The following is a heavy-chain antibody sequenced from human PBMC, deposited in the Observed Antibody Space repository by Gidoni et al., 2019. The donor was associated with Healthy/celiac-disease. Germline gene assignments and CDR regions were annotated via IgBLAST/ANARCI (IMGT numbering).Heavy chain of an antibody. V-gene: IGHV4-31*03. Sequence: QVQLQESGPGLVKPSQTLSLTCTVSGGSSSSGGYYWRWIRQHPGKGLELIGYIYYSGSTYYNPSLKSRVTISVDTSKNQFSLKLSSVTAADTAVYYCASRVGYCSSTSCYDGPYFDYWGQGTLVTVSS. D-gene: IGHD2-2*01. CDR2: IYYSGST. CDR1: GGSSSSGGYY. CDR3: ASRVGYCSSTSCYDGPYFDY. J-gene: IGHJ4*02.